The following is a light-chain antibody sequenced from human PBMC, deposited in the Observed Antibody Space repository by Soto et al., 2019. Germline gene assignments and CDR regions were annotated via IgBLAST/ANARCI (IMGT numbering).Light chain of an antibody. Sequence: EIVLTQSPGTLSLSPGERATLSCRASQTVSSRFLAWYQQKPGQAPRLLIYGASSRATGIPVRFSGSGSGTDFTLTISRLEPEDFAVYYCQRYGTSTTFGQGTKVDIK. CDR1: QTVSSRF. V-gene: IGKV3-20*01. CDR3: QRYGTSTT. J-gene: IGKJ1*01. CDR2: GAS.